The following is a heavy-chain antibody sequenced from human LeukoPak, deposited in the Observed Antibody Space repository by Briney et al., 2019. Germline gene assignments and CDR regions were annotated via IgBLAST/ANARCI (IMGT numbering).Heavy chain of an antibody. V-gene: IGHV4-59*08. Sequence: SETLSLTCTVSGGSISTYYWSWIRQPPGKGLEWIGYIYYGGSTNYNPSLESRVTMSVDTSNNQFSLGLTSVTAADTAVYYCARCGSLTYWYFDLWGRGALVTASS. J-gene: IGHJ2*01. CDR3: ARCGSLTYWYFDL. D-gene: IGHD1-26*01. CDR1: GGSISTYY. CDR2: IYYGGST.